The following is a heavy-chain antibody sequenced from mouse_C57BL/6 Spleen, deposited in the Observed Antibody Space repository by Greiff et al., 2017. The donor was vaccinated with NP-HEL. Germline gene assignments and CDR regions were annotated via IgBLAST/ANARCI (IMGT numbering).Heavy chain of an antibody. CDR1: GYTFTDYY. D-gene: IGHD2-2*01. Sequence: EVQLQQSGPELVKPGASVKISCKASGYTFTDYYMNWVKQSHGKSLEWIGDINPNNGGTSYNQKFKGKATLTVDKSSSTAYMELRSLTSEDSAVYYCAREENGYPWFAYWGQGTLVTVSA. CDR2: INPNNGGT. V-gene: IGHV1-26*01. CDR3: AREENGYPWFAY. J-gene: IGHJ3*01.